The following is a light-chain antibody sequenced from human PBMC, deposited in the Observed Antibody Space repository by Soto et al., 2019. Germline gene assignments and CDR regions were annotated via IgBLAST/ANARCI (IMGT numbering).Light chain of an antibody. V-gene: IGLV2-14*01. J-gene: IGLJ1*01. CDR2: EVS. Sequence: QSALTQPASVSGSPGQSITISCTGTSSDVGGYNYVSWYQQHPGKAPKLMIYEVSTRPSGVSNRFSGSKSGNTASLTISGLQAEDEADYHCSSYTSSSTFYVFGTGTKLTVL. CDR3: SSYTSSSTFYV. CDR1: SSDVGGYNY.